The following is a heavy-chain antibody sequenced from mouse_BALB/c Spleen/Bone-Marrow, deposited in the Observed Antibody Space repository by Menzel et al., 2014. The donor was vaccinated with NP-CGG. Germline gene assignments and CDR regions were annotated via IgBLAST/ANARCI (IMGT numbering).Heavy chain of an antibody. CDR3: TRQRNWDHYAMDY. D-gene: IGHD4-1*01. Sequence: EVKLMESGGDLVKPGGSLKLSCAASGFTFSTYGMSWVRQTPDKRLEWVATISSGGGYTYYPDSVKGRFTISRDNANNSLCLQMSSLKSEDTAMYYCTRQRNWDHYAMDYWGQGTSVTDSS. CDR1: GFTFSTYG. J-gene: IGHJ4*01. CDR2: ISSGGGYT. V-gene: IGHV5-6*01.